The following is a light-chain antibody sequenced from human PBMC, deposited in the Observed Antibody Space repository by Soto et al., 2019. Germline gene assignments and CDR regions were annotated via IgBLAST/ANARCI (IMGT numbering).Light chain of an antibody. Sequence: EIVLTQPPGTLSLSPGERATLSCRASQSVSSSYLTWYQQKPGQAPRLLIYGASSRATGIPDRFSGSGSGTDFTLTISSLEPEDFAVYYCQQRSNWPLTFGGGTKVEIK. V-gene: IGKV3D-20*02. CDR1: QSVSSSY. CDR2: GAS. CDR3: QQRSNWPLT. J-gene: IGKJ4*01.